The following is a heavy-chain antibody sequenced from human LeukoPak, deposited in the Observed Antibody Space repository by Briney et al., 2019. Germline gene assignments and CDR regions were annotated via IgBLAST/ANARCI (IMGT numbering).Heavy chain of an antibody. Sequence: SVKVSCKASGCTFSSYTISWVRQAPGQGLEWMGRIIPIRCIANYAQKFQGRVTITADKSTSTAYMEPSSLRSEDTAVYYCALRTVGSFYYYCYMDVWGKGTTVTVSS. CDR3: ALRTVGSFYYYCYMDV. V-gene: IGHV1-69*02. CDR2: IIPIRCIA. D-gene: IGHD4-23*01. CDR1: GCTFSSYT. J-gene: IGHJ6*03.